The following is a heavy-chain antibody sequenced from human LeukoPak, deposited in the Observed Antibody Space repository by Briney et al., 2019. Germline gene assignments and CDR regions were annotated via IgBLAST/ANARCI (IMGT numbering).Heavy chain of an antibody. J-gene: IGHJ4*02. CDR2: IKSKSDGGTT. CDR3: TTQGFVGGSRTFFDY. V-gene: IGHV3-15*01. D-gene: IGHD3-16*01. Sequence: GGSLTLSCVASGFTVTNAWLSWVRQAPGKGPERVGRIKSKSDGGTTDYDAPVKGRFIISREDSKNTLFHQMNSLRSEDTAVYYCTTQGFVGGSRTFFDYWGQGTLVTVSS. CDR1: GFTVTNAW.